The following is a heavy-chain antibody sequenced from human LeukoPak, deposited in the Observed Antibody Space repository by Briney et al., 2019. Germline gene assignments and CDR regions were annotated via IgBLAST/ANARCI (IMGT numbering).Heavy chain of an antibody. J-gene: IGHJ5*02. D-gene: IGHD2-15*01. CDR1: GFTFNTYG. Sequence: ASVKVSCKTSGFTFNTYGIAWVRQAPGQGLEWMGWISAYNGNTNYAQNLQDRVTMTTDTSTTTAYMELRGLRSDDTAVYYCEREGSLHHSGDHYLSWFDPWGQGTLVTVSS. CDR2: ISAYNGNT. V-gene: IGHV1-18*01. CDR3: EREGSLHHSGDHYLSWFDP.